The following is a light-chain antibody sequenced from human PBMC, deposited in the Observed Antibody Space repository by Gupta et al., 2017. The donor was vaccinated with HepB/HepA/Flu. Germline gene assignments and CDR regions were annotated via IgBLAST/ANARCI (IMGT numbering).Light chain of an antibody. CDR3: QHYGTSWT. Sequence: PGDRATLSCRASQSVSSTYLAWFQQKPGQAPRLLIYGTSNRATGIPDRTSGSGSGTDFTVTISRLEPEDFAVYYCQHYGTSWTFGQGTTVEMK. J-gene: IGKJ1*01. CDR2: GTS. CDR1: QSVSSTY. V-gene: IGKV3-20*01.